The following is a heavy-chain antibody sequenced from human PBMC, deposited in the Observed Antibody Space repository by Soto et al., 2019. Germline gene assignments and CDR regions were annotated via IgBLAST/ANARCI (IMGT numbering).Heavy chain of an antibody. CDR1: GGSISSGGYY. CDR2: IYYSGST. Sequence: QVQLQESGPGLVKPSQTLSLTCTVSGGSISSGGYYWGWIRQHPGKGLEWIGYIYYSGSTYHNPSLKNRVTISVDTSKNQFSLKLSSVTAADTAVYYCARGGYYFYYAMDVWGQGTTVTVSS. CDR3: ARGGYYFYYAMDV. V-gene: IGHV4-31*03. J-gene: IGHJ6*02.